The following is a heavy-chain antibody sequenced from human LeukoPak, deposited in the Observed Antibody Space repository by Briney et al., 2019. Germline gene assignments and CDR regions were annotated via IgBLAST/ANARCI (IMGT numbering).Heavy chain of an antibody. CDR2: INPNSGGT. Sequence: ASVKVSCKASEYTFTGYYIHWVRQAPGQGLEWMGWINPNSGGTNYAQKFQGRVTMTRDTSISTAYMELSRLRSDDTAVYYCASSDYYDSSGSDYWGQGTLVTVSS. D-gene: IGHD3-22*01. CDR1: EYTFTGYY. J-gene: IGHJ4*02. CDR3: ASSDYYDSSGSDY. V-gene: IGHV1-2*02.